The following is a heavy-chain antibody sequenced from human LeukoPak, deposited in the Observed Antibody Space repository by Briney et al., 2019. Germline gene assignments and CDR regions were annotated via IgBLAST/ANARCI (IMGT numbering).Heavy chain of an antibody. Sequence: ASETLSLTCTASGDSISNYYWSWIRQPPGKGLEWIGSISYSGGTNYNPSLKSRVTISVDTSKNQFSLKLSSVTAADTAVYYCARHYDTSGFYHNLDYWGQGTLVTVSS. V-gene: IGHV4-59*01. CDR1: GDSISNYY. CDR2: ISYSGGT. CDR3: ARHYDTSGFYHNLDY. J-gene: IGHJ4*02. D-gene: IGHD3-22*01.